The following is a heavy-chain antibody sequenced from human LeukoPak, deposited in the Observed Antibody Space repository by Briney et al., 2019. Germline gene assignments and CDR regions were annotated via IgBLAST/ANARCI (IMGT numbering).Heavy chain of an antibody. Sequence: GGSLRLSCAASGFTFSSYAMSWVRQAPGKGLEWVSAISGSGGSTYYADSVKGRFTISRDNSKNTLYLQMNSLRAEDTAVYYCAKGILRDFWSGPPLYMDVRGKGTTVTVSS. D-gene: IGHD3-3*01. J-gene: IGHJ6*03. CDR3: AKGILRDFWSGPPLYMDV. V-gene: IGHV3-23*01. CDR2: ISGSGGST. CDR1: GFTFSSYA.